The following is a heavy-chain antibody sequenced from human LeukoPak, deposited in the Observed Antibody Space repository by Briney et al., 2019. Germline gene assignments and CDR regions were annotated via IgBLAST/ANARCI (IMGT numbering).Heavy chain of an antibody. Sequence: PSETLSLTCAVYGGSFSGYYWSWIRQPPGKGLEWIGEINHSGSTNYNPSLKSRVTISVDTSKNQFSLKLSSVTAADTAVYYCARIVRVLRFFDTNGVTYGGQGPRVTVPS. V-gene: IGHV4-34*01. J-gene: IGHJ4*02. CDR3: ARIVRVLRFFDTNGVTY. CDR2: INHSGST. CDR1: GGSFSGYY. D-gene: IGHD3-9*01.